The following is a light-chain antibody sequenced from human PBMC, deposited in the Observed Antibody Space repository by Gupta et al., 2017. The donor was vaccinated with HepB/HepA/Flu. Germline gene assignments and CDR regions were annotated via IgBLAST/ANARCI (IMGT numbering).Light chain of an antibody. J-gene: IGLJ2*01. Sequence: SSELTQDPAVSVALGQTVRITCQGDSLRSYYASWYQQKPGQAPLLVIYGKNNRPSGIPDRFSGSSSGNTASLTITGAQAEDEADYYFNSRDSSGNHLVFGGGTKLTVL. V-gene: IGLV3-19*01. CDR3: NSRDSSGNHLV. CDR2: GKN. CDR1: SLRSYY.